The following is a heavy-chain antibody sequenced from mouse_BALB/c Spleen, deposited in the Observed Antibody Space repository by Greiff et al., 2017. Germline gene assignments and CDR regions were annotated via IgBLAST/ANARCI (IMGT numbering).Heavy chain of an antibody. V-gene: IGHV5-12-1*01. CDR2: ISSGDGST. D-gene: IGHD2-3*01. CDR1: GFAFSSYD. J-gene: IGHJ3*01. Sequence: EVHLVESGGGLVKPGGSLKLSCAASGFAFSSYDMSWVRQTPEKRLEWVAYISSGDGSTYYPDTVKGRFTISRDNAKNTLYLQMSSLKSEDTAMYYCARGGYYNRAWFAYWGQGTLVTVSA. CDR3: ARGGYYNRAWFAY.